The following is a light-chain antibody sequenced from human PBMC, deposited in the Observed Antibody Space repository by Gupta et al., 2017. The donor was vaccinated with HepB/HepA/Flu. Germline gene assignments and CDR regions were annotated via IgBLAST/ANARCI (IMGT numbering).Light chain of an antibody. J-gene: IGKJ1*01. Sequence: EIVLTQSPGTLSLSPGERATLSCRASQSVTNNYLAWYQQKPGQAPRLLIYGASSRATGIPDRFSGSGSGTDFTLTIIRLEPDDFAVYYCQQYCSSRWTFGQGTKLEIK. CDR3: QQYCSSRWT. V-gene: IGKV3-20*01. CDR1: QSVTNNY. CDR2: GAS.